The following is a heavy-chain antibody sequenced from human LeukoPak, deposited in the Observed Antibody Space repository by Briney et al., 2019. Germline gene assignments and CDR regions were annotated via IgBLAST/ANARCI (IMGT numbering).Heavy chain of an antibody. D-gene: IGHD6-13*01. Sequence: GASVKVSCKASGYTFTSYGISWVRQAHGQGLEWMGWISAYNGNTNYAQKLQGRVTMTTDTSTRTAYMELRSLRSDDTAVYYCARDLPIAAAGTGTFDYWGQGTLVTVSS. CDR1: GYTFTSYG. CDR3: ARDLPIAAAGTGTFDY. J-gene: IGHJ4*02. V-gene: IGHV1-18*01. CDR2: ISAYNGNT.